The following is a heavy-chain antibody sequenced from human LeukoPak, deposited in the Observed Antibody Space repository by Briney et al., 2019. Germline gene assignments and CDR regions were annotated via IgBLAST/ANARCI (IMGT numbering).Heavy chain of an antibody. J-gene: IGHJ4*02. CDR1: GYTVTGYY. Sequence: ASVKVSCKASGYTVTGYYMHWVRQAPGQGLEWMGRINPNSGGTNYAQKFQGRVTMTRDTSISTAYMELSRLRSDDTAVYYCARVSGSGGAFDYWGQGTLVTVSS. V-gene: IGHV1-2*06. D-gene: IGHD6-19*01. CDR2: INPNSGGT. CDR3: ARVSGSGGAFDY.